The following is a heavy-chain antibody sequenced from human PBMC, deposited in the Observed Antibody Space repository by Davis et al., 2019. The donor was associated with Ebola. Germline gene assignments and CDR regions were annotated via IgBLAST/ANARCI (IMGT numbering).Heavy chain of an antibody. CDR1: GFTFDDHA. D-gene: IGHD3-9*01. CDR2: ISGSATST. Sequence: PGGSLRLSCAASGFTFDDHAMHWVRQAPGKGLEWVSYISGSATSTFYADSVKGRFTISRDNARDSLYLQMDSLRVEDTAIYYCARDAFSLSRYDTEDHWGQGTLVTVSS. J-gene: IGHJ4*02. V-gene: IGHV3-48*03. CDR3: ARDAFSLSRYDTEDH.